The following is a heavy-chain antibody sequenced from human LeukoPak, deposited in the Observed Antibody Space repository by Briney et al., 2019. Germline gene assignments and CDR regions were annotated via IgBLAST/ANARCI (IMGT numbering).Heavy chain of an antibody. D-gene: IGHD5-12*01. V-gene: IGHV3-30*02. CDR2: IRYDGSNK. Sequence: GGSLRLSCAASGFTFSSYGMHWVRQAPGKGLEWVAFIRYDGSNKYYADSVKGRFTIFRDIAKNSLFLQMDSLRAEDTALYYCVRVATTPDYWGQGTLVTVSS. J-gene: IGHJ4*02. CDR1: GFTFSSYG. CDR3: VRVATTPDY.